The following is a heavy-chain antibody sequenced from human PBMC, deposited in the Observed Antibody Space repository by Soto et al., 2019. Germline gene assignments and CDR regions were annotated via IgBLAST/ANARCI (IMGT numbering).Heavy chain of an antibody. CDR3: AKAVDSSGWYLGY. CDR1: GFTFSSYG. D-gene: IGHD6-19*01. Sequence: PGGSLRLSCAASGFTFSSYGMHWVRQAPGKGLEWVAVISYDGSNKYYADSVKGRFTISRDNSKNTLYLQMNSLRTEDTAVYYCAKAVDSSGWYLGYWGQGTLVTVSS. CDR2: ISYDGSNK. J-gene: IGHJ4*02. V-gene: IGHV3-30*18.